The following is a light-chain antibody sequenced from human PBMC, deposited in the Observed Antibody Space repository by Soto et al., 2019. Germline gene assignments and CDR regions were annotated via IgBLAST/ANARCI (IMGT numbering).Light chain of an antibody. CDR3: QSHDSLPT. CDR1: QVTRTY. V-gene: IGKV1-33*01. CDR2: DSF. J-gene: IGKJ5*01. Sequence: DIQVTQSPSSLSASVGDRVTITCQASQVTRTYLNWYQQKPGRATKLMIYDSFNLETGVPSRFSGGGSGAEFTFTIDNLQPEDVATYYCQSHDSLPTFGQGTRLEIK.